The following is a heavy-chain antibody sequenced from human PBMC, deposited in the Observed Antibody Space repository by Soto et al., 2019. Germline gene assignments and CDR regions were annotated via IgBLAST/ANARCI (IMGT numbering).Heavy chain of an antibody. J-gene: IGHJ4*02. V-gene: IGHV1-3*01. Sequence: AAGKVPCKASGYTFTSSAIHWVRQAPGQGLEWMGWINAGNGNIKHSQKFQHRVTITRDTSASTAYMELSSLRLEDTAVYYCARDGAVVGLSKLGYWGPGNLVPVS. CDR2: INAGNGNI. D-gene: IGHD6-19*01. CDR3: ARDGAVVGLSKLGY. CDR1: GYTFTSSA.